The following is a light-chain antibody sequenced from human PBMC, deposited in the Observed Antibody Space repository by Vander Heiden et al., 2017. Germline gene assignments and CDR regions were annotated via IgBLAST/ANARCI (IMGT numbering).Light chain of an antibody. CDR1: RSSTTL. Sequence: DMQMTQSPSTLYASVGDSVTITCRARRSSTTLVVWYQQKPGKAPHLLISKASNLETGVSAKFSGSGAGTEFILTISNLQPGDFATYYCQQYDSYPWTFGQGTKVEI. CDR2: KAS. J-gene: IGKJ1*01. V-gene: IGKV1-5*03. CDR3: QQYDSYPWT.